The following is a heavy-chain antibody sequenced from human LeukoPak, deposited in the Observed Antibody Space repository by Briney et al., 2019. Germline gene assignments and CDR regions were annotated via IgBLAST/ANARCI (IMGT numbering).Heavy chain of an antibody. V-gene: IGHV3-48*04. CDR2: ISSSSSTI. J-gene: IGHJ4*02. CDR1: GFTFSSYS. D-gene: IGHD6-13*01. Sequence: GGSLRLSCAASGFTFSSYSMNWVRQAPGKGLEWVSYISSSSSTIYYADSVKGRFTISRDNAKNSLYLQMISLRAEDTAVYYCARDPIAAADIFGCWGQGTLVTVSS. CDR3: ARDPIAAADIFGC.